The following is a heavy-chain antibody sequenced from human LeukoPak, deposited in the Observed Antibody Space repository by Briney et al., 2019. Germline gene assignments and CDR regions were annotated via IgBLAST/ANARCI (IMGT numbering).Heavy chain of an antibody. Sequence: GGSLRLSCAASGFTFSSYSMNWVRQAPGKGLEWVSYISSSGSTTHYADSVKGRFTISRDNAKKSLYLQMNSLRAEDTAVYYCARDNYDSSGYYFDWGQGTLVTVSS. J-gene: IGHJ4*02. CDR1: GFTFSSYS. CDR2: ISSSGSTT. V-gene: IGHV3-48*04. D-gene: IGHD3-22*01. CDR3: ARDNYDSSGYYFD.